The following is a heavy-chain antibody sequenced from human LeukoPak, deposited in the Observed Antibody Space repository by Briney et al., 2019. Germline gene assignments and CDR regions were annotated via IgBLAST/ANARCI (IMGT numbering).Heavy chain of an antibody. CDR1: GGSISSYY. Sequence: SETLSLTCTVSGGSISSYYWSWIRQPPGKGLEWIGYIYYSGSTNYNPSLKSRVTISVETSKNEFSLKLRSVTAADTAVYYCGRVRWGYGWSTFDPWGQGTLVTVSS. V-gene: IGHV4-59*01. CDR3: GRVRWGYGWSTFDP. CDR2: IYYSGST. J-gene: IGHJ5*02. D-gene: IGHD1-26*01.